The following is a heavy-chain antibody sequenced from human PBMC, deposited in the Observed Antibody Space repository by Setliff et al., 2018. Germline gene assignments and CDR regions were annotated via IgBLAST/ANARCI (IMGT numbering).Heavy chain of an antibody. CDR2: ISGSGDST. J-gene: IGHJ5*02. V-gene: IGHV3-23*01. CDR3: TRDVYDFRICEADP. Sequence: GGSLRLSCAASGFTFTNYAMNWVRQAPGKGMEGVSTISGSGDSTYYADSVTGRFTISRDNSKNTLYLQMNSLRAEDTAVYYCTRDVYDFRICEADPWGQGARVTVSS. CDR1: GFTFTNYA. D-gene: IGHD3-3*01.